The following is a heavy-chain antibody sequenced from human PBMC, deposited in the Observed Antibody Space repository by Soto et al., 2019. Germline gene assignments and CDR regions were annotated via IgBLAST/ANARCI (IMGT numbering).Heavy chain of an antibody. V-gene: IGHV3-23*01. D-gene: IGHD5-12*01. J-gene: IGHJ4*02. CDR1: GFTFSKFA. Sequence: EVQLLESGGGLVQPGGSLRLSCAASGFTFSKFAMTWVRQAPGKGLEWVSTVTDSGGTTYYADSVKGRFTSSRDNSKNAVFLHINSLRVEDTALYFCAAGGFYDGFDYWGQGILVTVS. CDR2: VTDSGGTT. CDR3: AAGGFYDGFDY.